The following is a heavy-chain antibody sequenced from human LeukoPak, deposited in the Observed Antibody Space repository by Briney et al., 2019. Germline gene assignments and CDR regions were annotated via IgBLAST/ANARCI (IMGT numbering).Heavy chain of an antibody. CDR1: GYTFTSYY. D-gene: IGHD5-18*01. V-gene: IGHV1-46*01. Sequence: GASVKVSCKASGYTFTSYYLHWVRQAPGQGLEWMGIINPSGGSTSNAQKFQGRVTLTRDTSTSTVYMELSSLRSEDTAVYYCAREQGGYSYGYGYWGQGTLVTVSS. CDR3: AREQGGYSYGYGY. J-gene: IGHJ4*02. CDR2: INPSGGST.